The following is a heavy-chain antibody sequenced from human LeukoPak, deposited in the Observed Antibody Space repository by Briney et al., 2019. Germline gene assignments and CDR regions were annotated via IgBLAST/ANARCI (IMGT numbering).Heavy chain of an antibody. Sequence: SETLSLTCTVSGGSISSSSYYWGWIRQPPGKGLEWIGSIYYSGSTYYNPSLKSRVTISVDTSKNQFSLKLSSETAADTAVYYCAGDSSLSYYYGMDVWGQGTTVTVSS. V-gene: IGHV4-39*07. CDR1: GGSISSSSYY. CDR2: IYYSGST. D-gene: IGHD3-22*01. J-gene: IGHJ6*02. CDR3: AGDSSLSYYYGMDV.